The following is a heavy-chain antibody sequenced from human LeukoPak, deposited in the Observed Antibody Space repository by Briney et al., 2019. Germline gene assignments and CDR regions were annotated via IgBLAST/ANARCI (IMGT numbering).Heavy chain of an antibody. CDR3: ARGNYVSAYYYYMDV. V-gene: IGHV3-33*01. CDR2: IWYDGSNK. D-gene: IGHD3-16*01. Sequence: GGSLRLSCAASGFTFSSYGMHWVRQAPGKGLEWVAVIWYDGSNKYYADSVKGRFTISRDNSKNTLYLQMHSLRAEDTAVYYCARGNYVSAYYYYMDVWGKGTTVTVSS. CDR1: GFTFSSYG. J-gene: IGHJ6*03.